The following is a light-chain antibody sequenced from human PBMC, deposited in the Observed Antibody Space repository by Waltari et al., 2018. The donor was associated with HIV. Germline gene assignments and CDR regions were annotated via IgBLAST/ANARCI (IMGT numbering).Light chain of an antibody. CDR3: QVWDRSYNEAV. J-gene: IGLJ7*01. Sequence: SYVFTQAPSVSVVPGQTATIDCGNLGRYPVQGYRQRPGQAPVLVITDNSYRSSRTPARLSAANSGNRATLTITRVEAGDEADYYCQVWDRSYNEAVFGGGTQLTVL. CDR2: DNS. CDR1: NLGRYP. V-gene: IGLV3-21*02.